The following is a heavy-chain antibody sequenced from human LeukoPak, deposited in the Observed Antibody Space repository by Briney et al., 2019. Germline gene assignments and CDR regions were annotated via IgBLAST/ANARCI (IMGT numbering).Heavy chain of an antibody. D-gene: IGHD5-18*01. Sequence: PSETLSLTCAVYGGSFSGYYWSWIRQPPGKGLEWIGEIIHSGSTNYNPSLKSRVTISVDTSKNQFSLKLSSVTAADTAVYYCARARSGYSYGYYYYYGMDVWGQGTTVTVSS. CDR2: IIHSGST. J-gene: IGHJ6*02. CDR1: GGSFSGYY. V-gene: IGHV4-34*12. CDR3: ARARSGYSYGYYYYYGMDV.